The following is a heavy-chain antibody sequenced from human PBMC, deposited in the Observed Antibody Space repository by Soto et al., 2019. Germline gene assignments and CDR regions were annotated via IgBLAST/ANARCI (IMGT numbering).Heavy chain of an antibody. V-gene: IGHV1-69*13. CDR3: ARDHRGPHDVFDI. J-gene: IGHJ3*02. CDR2: IIPIFGTA. CDR1: GGTFSSYA. Sequence: GASVKVSCKASGGTFSSYAISWVRQAPGQGLEWMGGIIPIFGTANYAQKFQGRVTITADESTSTAYMELSSLRSEDTAVYYCARDHRGPHDVFDIWGQGTMVTGSS.